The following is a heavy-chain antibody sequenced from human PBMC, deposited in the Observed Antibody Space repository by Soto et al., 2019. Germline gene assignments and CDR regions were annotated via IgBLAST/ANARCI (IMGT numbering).Heavy chain of an antibody. Sequence: VSVKVSCKASGYTFTGYGISWVRQAPGQGLEWMGWISAYNGNTNYAQKLQGRVTMTTDTSTSTAYMELRSLRSDDTAVYYCASAYYYYYMDVWAKGTTVTVSS. CDR2: ISAYNGNT. V-gene: IGHV1-18*01. CDR1: GYTFTGYG. CDR3: ASAYYYYYMDV. J-gene: IGHJ6*03.